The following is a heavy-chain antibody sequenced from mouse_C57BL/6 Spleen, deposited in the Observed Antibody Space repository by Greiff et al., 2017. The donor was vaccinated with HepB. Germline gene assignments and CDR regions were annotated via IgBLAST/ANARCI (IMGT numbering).Heavy chain of an antibody. Sequence: EVKLMESEGGLVQPGSSMKLSCTASGFTFSDYYMAWVRQVPEKGLEWVANINYDGSSTYYLDSLKSRFIISRDNAKNILYLQMSSLKSEDTATYYCARDRGTTVDYAMDYWGQGTSVTVSS. CDR2: INYDGSST. D-gene: IGHD1-1*01. CDR1: GFTFSDYY. J-gene: IGHJ4*01. V-gene: IGHV5-16*01. CDR3: ARDRGTTVDYAMDY.